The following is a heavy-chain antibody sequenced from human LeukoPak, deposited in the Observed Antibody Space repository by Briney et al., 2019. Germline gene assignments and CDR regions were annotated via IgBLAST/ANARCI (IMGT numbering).Heavy chain of an antibody. CDR2: MSPNSGDT. CDR1: GYTFTGYD. CDR3: ARAPPNRGYDY. D-gene: IGHD7-27*01. V-gene: IGHV1-8*01. Sequence: ASVKVSCKASGYTFTGYDFSWVRQATGQRPEWMGWMSPNSGDTGYAQKFQDRVTMTRNTSISTAYVELSSLRSDDTAVYYCARAPPNRGYDYWGPGTLVTVSS. J-gene: IGHJ4*02.